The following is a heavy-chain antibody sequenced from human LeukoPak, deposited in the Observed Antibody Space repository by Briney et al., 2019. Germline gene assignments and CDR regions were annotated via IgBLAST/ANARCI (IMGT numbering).Heavy chain of an antibody. CDR2: INYRGTT. CDR1: GGAVNNNNYY. CDR3: ARGYDYGDYFDY. Sequence: SETLSLTCTVSGGAVNNNNYYWVWIRQPPGKGLEWIGSINYRGTTYYNPSLKSRATISVDTSKNQFSLKVNSVTAADTAVYYCARGYDYGDYFDYWGQGTPVTVSS. J-gene: IGHJ4*02. D-gene: IGHD4-17*01. V-gene: IGHV4-39*07.